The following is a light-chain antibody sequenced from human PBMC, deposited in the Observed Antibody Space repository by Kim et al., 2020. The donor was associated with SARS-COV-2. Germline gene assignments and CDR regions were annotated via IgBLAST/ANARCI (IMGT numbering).Light chain of an antibody. Sequence: QSVLTQPPSVSGAPGQRVTISCTGSSSNIGAGYHVHWYQQLPGTAPRLLIFANSDRPSGVSDRFSGSNSGTSASLAITGLRAEDEADYYCQSYDSSLSGHVIFGGGTQLTVL. V-gene: IGLV1-40*01. J-gene: IGLJ2*01. CDR3: QSYDSSLSGHVI. CDR2: ANS. CDR1: SSNIGAGYH.